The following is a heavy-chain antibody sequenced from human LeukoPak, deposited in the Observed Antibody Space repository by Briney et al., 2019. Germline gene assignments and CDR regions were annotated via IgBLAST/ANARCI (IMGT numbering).Heavy chain of an antibody. Sequence: GGSLRLSCEASGFTFSSYDMHWVRQATGKALEWVSAIGTAGDTYYPGSVKGRFTISRENAKDSLYLQMNSLRAEDTAVYYCARAIGTMVRGTIWFDPWGQGTLVTVSS. CDR3: ARAIGTMVRGTIWFDP. CDR2: IGTAGDT. J-gene: IGHJ5*02. V-gene: IGHV3-13*01. CDR1: GFTFSSYD. D-gene: IGHD3-10*01.